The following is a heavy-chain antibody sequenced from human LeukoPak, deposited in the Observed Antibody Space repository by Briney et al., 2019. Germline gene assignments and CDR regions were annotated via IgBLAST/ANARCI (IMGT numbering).Heavy chain of an antibody. J-gene: IGHJ6*03. Sequence: SVKVSCKASGGTFSSYVISWVLQAPGQGLEWMGRIIPIFGTANYAQKFQGRVTITTDESTSTAYMELSSLRSEDTAVYYCATGVGATTYYYYYMDVWGKGTTVTVSS. V-gene: IGHV1-69*05. CDR3: ATGVGATTYYYYYMDV. CDR1: GGTFSSYV. D-gene: IGHD1-26*01. CDR2: IIPIFGTA.